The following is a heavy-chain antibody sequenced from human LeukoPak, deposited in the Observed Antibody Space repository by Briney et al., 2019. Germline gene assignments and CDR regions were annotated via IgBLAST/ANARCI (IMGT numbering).Heavy chain of an antibody. CDR2: IYTSGGT. Sequence: SETLSLTCAVYGGSFSGYYWSWIRQRPGKGRGWIGRIYTSGGTNYTPPLKSRVTMSVDTSKNQYSLKLSSVTAADTAVYYCARWYHYDSSGYYYFDYWGQGTLVTVSS. CDR3: ARWYHYDSSGYYYFDY. D-gene: IGHD3-22*01. CDR1: GGSFSGYY. V-gene: IGHV4-59*10. J-gene: IGHJ4*02.